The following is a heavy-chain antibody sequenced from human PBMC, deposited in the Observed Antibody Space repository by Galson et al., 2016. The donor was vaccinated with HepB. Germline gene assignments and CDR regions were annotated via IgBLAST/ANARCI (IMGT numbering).Heavy chain of an antibody. Sequence: SETLSLTCTVSGGSISSGAYYCGWIRQPPGKGLEWIASIYYSGSTYYNPSLKSRLTISVDTSKNQFSLNLSSVTAADTAVYYCARHRKATDFWSAYPFDPWGQGTLVTVSS. J-gene: IGHJ5*02. CDR3: ARHRKATDFWSAYPFDP. CDR1: GGSISSGAYY. CDR2: IYYSGST. V-gene: IGHV4-39*01. D-gene: IGHD3-3*01.